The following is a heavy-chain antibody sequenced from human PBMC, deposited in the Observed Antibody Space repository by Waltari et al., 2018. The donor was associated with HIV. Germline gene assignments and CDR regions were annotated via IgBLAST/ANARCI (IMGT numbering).Heavy chain of an antibody. CDR1: GYSISSGYY. V-gene: IGHV4-38-2*02. D-gene: IGHD1-26*01. CDR3: ARVGVVGATPGEVDWFDP. CDR2: IYHSGST. Sequence: QVQLQESGPGLVKPSETLSLTCTVSGYSISSGYYWGWIRQPPGKGLEWIGSIYHSGSTYYNPSLKSRVTISVDTSKNQFSLKLSSVTAADTAVYYCARVGVVGATPGEVDWFDPWGQGTLVTVSS. J-gene: IGHJ5*02.